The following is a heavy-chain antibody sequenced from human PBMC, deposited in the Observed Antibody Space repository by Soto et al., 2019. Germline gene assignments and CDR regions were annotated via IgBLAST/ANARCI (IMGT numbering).Heavy chain of an antibody. V-gene: IGHV1-69*13. Sequence: APVKVSCKASGGTFSSYAISWVRQAPGQGLEWMGGIIPIFGTANYAQKFQGRVRITADESTSTAYLELSSLRSEDTAVYYCASKGIAARRDHDYWGQVTLVTAAS. J-gene: IGHJ4*02. CDR1: GGTFSSYA. D-gene: IGHD6-6*01. CDR3: ASKGIAARRDHDY. CDR2: IIPIFGTA.